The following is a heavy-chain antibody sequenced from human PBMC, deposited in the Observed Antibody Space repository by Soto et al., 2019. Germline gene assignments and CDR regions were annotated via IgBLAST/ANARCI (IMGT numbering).Heavy chain of an antibody. CDR1: GYTFTSYG. V-gene: IGHV1-18*04. J-gene: IGHJ6*02. CDR2: ISAYNGNT. D-gene: IGHD2-2*01. CDR3: ARVDIVVVPAATSYYYYGMDV. Sequence: ASVKVSCKASGYTFTSYGISWVRQAPGQGLEWMGWISAYNGNTNYAQKLQGRVTMTTDTSTSTAYMELRSLRSDDTAVYYCARVDIVVVPAATSYYYYGMDVWGQGITVTVSS.